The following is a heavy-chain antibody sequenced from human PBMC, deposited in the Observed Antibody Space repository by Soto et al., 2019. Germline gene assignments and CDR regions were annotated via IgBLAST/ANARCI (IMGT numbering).Heavy chain of an antibody. V-gene: IGHV1-18*01. Sequence: QVXLVQSGAEVKKPGXSVKVSCKASGYTFTSYGISWVRQAPGQGLEWMGWISAYNGNTNYAQKLXXXXXXXXXTXXXXXXXXXXXXXXXXXXXXYXXXXXPLXWXLAXLDWGQGXLVTV. CDR3: XXXXPLXWXLAXLD. CDR1: GYTFTSYG. J-gene: IGHJ4*02. CDR2: ISAYNGNT. D-gene: IGHD3-3*01.